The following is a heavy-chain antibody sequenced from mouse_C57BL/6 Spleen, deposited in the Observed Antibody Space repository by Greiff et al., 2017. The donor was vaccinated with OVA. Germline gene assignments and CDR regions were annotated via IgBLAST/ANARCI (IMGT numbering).Heavy chain of an antibody. Sequence: EVKVVESGGGLVQPGASLRLSCAASGFTFTDYYMSWVRQPPGKALEWLALIRNNANGYTSEYTASVKGRFTISRDNSQYIHYLRMNTLRAEDRTTYDCVKANLFQYYGSNYEYFDVWGTGTTVTVSS. CDR3: VKANLFQYYGSNYEYFDV. V-gene: IGHV7-4*01. CDR1: GFTFTDYY. J-gene: IGHJ1*03. D-gene: IGHD1-1*01. CDR2: IRNNANGYTS.